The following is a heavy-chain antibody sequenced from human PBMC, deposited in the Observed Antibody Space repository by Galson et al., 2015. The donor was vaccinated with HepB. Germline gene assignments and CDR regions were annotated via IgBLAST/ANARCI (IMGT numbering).Heavy chain of an antibody. Sequence: SLRLSCAASGFRFSEYSMNWVRQAPGKGLEWVSYITSTSTNIYCVDSVRGRFTISRDNAKNSLFLQMNSLRDEDTAMCYCARGGWLGICKYWGQGTLVTVSS. CDR2: ITSTSTNI. D-gene: IGHD5-12*01. J-gene: IGHJ4*02. CDR1: GFRFSEYS. V-gene: IGHV3-48*02. CDR3: ARGGWLGICKY.